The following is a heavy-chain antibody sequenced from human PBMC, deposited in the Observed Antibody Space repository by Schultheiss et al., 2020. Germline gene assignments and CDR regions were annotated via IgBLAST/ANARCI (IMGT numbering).Heavy chain of an antibody. J-gene: IGHJ4*02. CDR3: ARRRDVGDY. CDR2: IGSGGRTI. V-gene: IGHV3-48*04. Sequence: GESLRLSCAASGFAFSSYVLHWVRRAPGKGLEWVSYIGSGGRTIYYADSVKGRFTISRDNAKNSLYLQMNSLRAEDTAVYYCARRRDVGDYWGQGTLVTVAS. CDR1: GFAFSSYV.